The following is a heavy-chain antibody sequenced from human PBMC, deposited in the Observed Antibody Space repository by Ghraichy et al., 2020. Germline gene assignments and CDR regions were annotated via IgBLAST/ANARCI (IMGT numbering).Heavy chain of an antibody. CDR1: GGSFSGYY. J-gene: IGHJ4*02. D-gene: IGHD2-2*01. CDR2: INHSGST. Sequence: SETLSLTCAVYGGSFSGYYWSWIRQPPGKGLEWIGEINHSGSTNYNPSLKSRVTISVDTSKNQFSLKLSSVTAADTAVYYCARGNPQYCSSTSCPNYYGSGSLGYWGQGTLVTVSS. V-gene: IGHV4-34*01. CDR3: ARGNPQYCSSTSCPNYYGSGSLGY.